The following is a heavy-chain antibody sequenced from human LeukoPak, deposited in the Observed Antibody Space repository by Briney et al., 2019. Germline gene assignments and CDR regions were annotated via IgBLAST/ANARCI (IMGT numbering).Heavy chain of an antibody. CDR3: ARGGYGGNLLGYYYYYMHV. D-gene: IGHD4-23*01. CDR2: IIPIFGTA. V-gene: IGHV1-69*05. Sequence: GSSVKVSCKASGGTFSSYAISWVRQAPGQGLEWMGGIIPIFGTANYAQKFQGRVTITTDESTSTAYMELSSLRSEDTAVYYCARGGYGGNLLGYYYYYMHVWGKGTTVTVSS. CDR1: GGTFSSYA. J-gene: IGHJ6*03.